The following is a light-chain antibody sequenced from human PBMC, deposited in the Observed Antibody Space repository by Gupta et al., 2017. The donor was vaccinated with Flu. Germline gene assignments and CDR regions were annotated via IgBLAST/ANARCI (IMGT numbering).Light chain of an antibody. J-gene: IGKJ4*01. V-gene: IGKV1-27*01. CDR3: QKYNSAPPT. CDR2: AAS. CDR1: QGISNY. Sequence: DIQMIQSPSSLSASVGDRVTITCQASQGISNYLAWYQQKPGKGPKLLIYAASTVQSGVPSRFSGSGSGTDFTLTISSLQPEDVATYYCQKYNSAPPTFGGGTNVEIK.